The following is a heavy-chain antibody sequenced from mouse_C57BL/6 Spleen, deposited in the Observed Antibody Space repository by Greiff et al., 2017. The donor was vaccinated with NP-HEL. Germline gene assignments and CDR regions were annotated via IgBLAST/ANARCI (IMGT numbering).Heavy chain of an antibody. V-gene: IGHV5-17*01. D-gene: IGHD2-4*01. J-gene: IGHJ4*01. Sequence: EVMLVESGGGLVKPGGSLKLSCAASGFTFSDYGMHWVRQAPEKGLEWVAYISSGSSTIYYADTVKGRFTISRDNAKNTLFLQMTSLRSEDTAMYYCARPYDYDGYAMDYWGQGTSVTVSS. CDR3: ARPYDYDGYAMDY. CDR2: ISSGSSTI. CDR1: GFTFSDYG.